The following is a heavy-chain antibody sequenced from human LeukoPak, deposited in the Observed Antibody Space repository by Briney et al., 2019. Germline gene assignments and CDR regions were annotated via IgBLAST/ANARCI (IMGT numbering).Heavy chain of an antibody. J-gene: IGHJ4*02. D-gene: IGHD5-24*01. V-gene: IGHV4-59*01. CDR3: ARGDGYNRV. CDR2: IYYSGST. Sequence: SETLSLTCTVSGGSINSYYWSWIRQPPGKGLEWIGSIYYSGSTNYDPSLKSRVTISVDTSKNQFSLKLSSVTAADTAVYYCARGDGYNRVWGQGTLVTVSS. CDR1: GGSINSYY.